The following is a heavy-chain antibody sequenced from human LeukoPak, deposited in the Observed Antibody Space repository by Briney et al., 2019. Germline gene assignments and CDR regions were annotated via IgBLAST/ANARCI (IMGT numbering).Heavy chain of an antibody. CDR3: ARDQGRLQPSSFEY. D-gene: IGHD5-24*01. J-gene: IGHJ4*02. CDR1: DGSISSGSYY. Sequence: SETLSLTCTVSDGSISSGSYYWSWIRQPAGKGLEWIGRIYTSGSTNYNPSLKSRVTISVDTSKNQFSLKLSSVTAADTAVYYCARDQGRLQPSSFEYWGEGTLVTVSS. V-gene: IGHV4-61*02. CDR2: IYTSGST.